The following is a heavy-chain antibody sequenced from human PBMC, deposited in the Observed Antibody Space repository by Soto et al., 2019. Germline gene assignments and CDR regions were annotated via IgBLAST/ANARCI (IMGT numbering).Heavy chain of an antibody. CDR1: GFTFSDYY. Sequence: QVQLVESGGDLVKPGGSLRLSCAASGFTFSDYYMSWFRQAPGKGLEWVSYISSGGSTTYYADSVKGRFTISRDNAKNSLFLQMNSLRAEDSAVYYCAGRREGLAASFDYWGQGTLVTVSS. CDR2: ISSGGSTT. V-gene: IGHV3-11*01. CDR3: AGRREGLAASFDY. D-gene: IGHD6-25*01. J-gene: IGHJ4*02.